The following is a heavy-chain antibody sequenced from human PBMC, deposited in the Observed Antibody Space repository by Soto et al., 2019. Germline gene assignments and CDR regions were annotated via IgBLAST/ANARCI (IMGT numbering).Heavy chain of an antibody. Sequence: GGSLRLSCAASGFTFSTYAMSWVRQAPGKGLEWVSAISDSGGRTYYLDSVKGRSTISRDNSKNTLYLQMNSLRAEDTAVYFCAKELVNSGWTYFDYWGQGTLVTVSS. CDR3: AKELVNSGWTYFDY. V-gene: IGHV3-23*01. CDR2: ISDSGGRT. D-gene: IGHD6-19*01. CDR1: GFTFSTYA. J-gene: IGHJ4*02.